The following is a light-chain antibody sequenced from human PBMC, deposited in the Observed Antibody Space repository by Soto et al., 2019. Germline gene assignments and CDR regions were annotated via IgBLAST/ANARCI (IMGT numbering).Light chain of an antibody. CDR3: QQYNNWPPRT. CDR2: GAS. Sequence: EIVMTQSPASLSVSPGETATLSCRASQSISNSLAWYQQKPGHAPSLLIYGASTRATGIPARFSGSGSGTEFTLTISSLQSEDSALYYCQQYNNWPPRTFGQGTQLEIK. J-gene: IGKJ2*01. V-gene: IGKV3-15*01. CDR1: QSISNS.